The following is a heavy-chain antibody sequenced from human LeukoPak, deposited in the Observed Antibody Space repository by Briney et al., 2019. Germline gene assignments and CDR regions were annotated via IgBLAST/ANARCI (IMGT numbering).Heavy chain of an antibody. Sequence: ASVKVSCKASGYTFTSYDINWVRQATGQGLEWMGWMNPNSGNTGYAQKFQGRVTMTRNTSISTAYMELSSLRSEDTAVYYCARSRLRSPGKYFDYWGQGTLVTVSS. J-gene: IGHJ4*02. CDR3: ARSRLRSPGKYFDY. V-gene: IGHV1-8*01. D-gene: IGHD1-26*01. CDR1: GYTFTSYD. CDR2: MNPNSGNT.